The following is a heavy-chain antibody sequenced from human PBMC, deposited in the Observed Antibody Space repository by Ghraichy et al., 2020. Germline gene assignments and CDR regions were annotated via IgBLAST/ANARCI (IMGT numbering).Heavy chain of an antibody. V-gene: IGHV3-11*03. CDR3: ASTGRDGYRPLEY. CDR1: GFTFSDYH. CDR2: IHSDSSSP. Sequence: GGSLILSCAGSGFTFSDYHMSWIRQAPGKGLEWVAYIHSDSSSPNYADSVRGRFTVSRDNAKNSLYLQMNSLRAEDTAVYYCASTGRDGYRPLEYWGQGTLVTVSS. J-gene: IGHJ4*02. D-gene: IGHD5-24*01.